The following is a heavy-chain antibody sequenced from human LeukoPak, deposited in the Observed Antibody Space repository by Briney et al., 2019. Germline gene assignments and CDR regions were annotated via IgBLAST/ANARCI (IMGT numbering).Heavy chain of an antibody. D-gene: IGHD3-22*01. J-gene: IGHJ6*03. V-gene: IGHV3-21*01. CDR2: ITTSSSYI. Sequence: GSLRLSCAASGFTFSSYSMNWVRQAPGKGLEWVSSITTSSSYIYYADSVKGRFTVSRYNAKNSLYLQMNSLRAEDTAVYYCARGGHYYDSSGYYAEEDPYYYYYMDVWGKGTTVTISS. CDR1: GFTFSSYS. CDR3: ARGGHYYDSSGYYAEEDPYYYYYMDV.